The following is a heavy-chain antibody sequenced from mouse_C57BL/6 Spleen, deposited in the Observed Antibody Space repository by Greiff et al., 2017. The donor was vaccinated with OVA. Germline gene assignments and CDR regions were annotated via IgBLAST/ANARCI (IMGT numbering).Heavy chain of an antibody. CDR1: GYTFTSYW. V-gene: IGHV1-69*01. J-gene: IGHJ2*01. CDR2: IDPSDSYT. D-gene: IGHD1-1*01. Sequence: VQLQQPGAELVMPGASVKLSCKASGYTFTSYWMHWVKQRPGQGLEWIGEIDPSDSYTNYNQKFKGKSTLTVDKSSSTAYMQLSSLTSEDSAVYDCAREGLLRYYFDYWGQGTTLTVSS. CDR3: AREGLLRYYFDY.